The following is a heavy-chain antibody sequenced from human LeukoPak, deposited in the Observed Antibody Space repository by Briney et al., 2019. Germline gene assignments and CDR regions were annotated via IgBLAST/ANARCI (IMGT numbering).Heavy chain of an antibody. Sequence: SETLSLTCTVSGGSISSYYWSWIRQPAGKGLEWIGRIYTSGSTNYNPSLKSRVTISVDTSKNQFSLKLSSVTAADTAVYYCAMGDYDSSGYREDWFDPWGQGTLVTVSS. CDR2: IYTSGST. CDR3: AMGDYDSSGYREDWFDP. D-gene: IGHD3-22*01. J-gene: IGHJ5*02. CDR1: GGSISSYY. V-gene: IGHV4-4*07.